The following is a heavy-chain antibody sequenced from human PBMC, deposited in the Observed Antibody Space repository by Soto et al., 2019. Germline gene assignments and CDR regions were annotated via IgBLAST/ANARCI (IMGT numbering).Heavy chain of an antibody. CDR1: GFTFSSYA. D-gene: IGHD3-10*01. V-gene: IGHV3-30-3*01. CDR2: ISYDGSNK. Sequence: QVQLVESGGGVVQPGRSLRLSCAASGFTFSSYAMHWVRQAPGTGLEWVAVISYDGSNKYYADSVKGRFTISRDNSKNTLYLQMNSLRAEDTAVYYCARADVTMVRGVIGYFDYWGQGTLVTVSS. CDR3: ARADVTMVRGVIGYFDY. J-gene: IGHJ4*02.